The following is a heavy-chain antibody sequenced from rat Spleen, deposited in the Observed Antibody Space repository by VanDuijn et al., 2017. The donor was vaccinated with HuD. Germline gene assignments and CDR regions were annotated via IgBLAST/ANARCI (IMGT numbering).Heavy chain of an antibody. CDR3: ATQSIIRVPLFDY. CDR2: ISFDGST. CDR1: GFTFRNYG. D-gene: IGHD4-3*01. V-gene: IGHV5-29*01. J-gene: IGHJ2*01. Sequence: EVQLVESGGGLVKPGRSLRLSCAASGFTFRNYGMTWVRQAPTEGLEWVATISFDGSTYYRDSVKGRFIISRDDAGSTLSLQMDNLRSEDTATYYCATQSIIRVPLFDYWGQGVMVTVSS.